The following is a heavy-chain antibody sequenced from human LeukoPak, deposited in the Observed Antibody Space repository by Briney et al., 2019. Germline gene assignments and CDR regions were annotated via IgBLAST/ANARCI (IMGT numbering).Heavy chain of an antibody. V-gene: IGHV4-4*07. CDR2: TSGST. J-gene: IGHJ4*02. Sequence: TSGSTNYNPSLKSRVTMAVDTSKNQFSLKLSSVTAADTAVYYCANFQYYYDSSGLEYYFDYWGQGTLVTVSS. CDR3: ANFQYYYDSSGLEYYFDY. D-gene: IGHD3-22*01.